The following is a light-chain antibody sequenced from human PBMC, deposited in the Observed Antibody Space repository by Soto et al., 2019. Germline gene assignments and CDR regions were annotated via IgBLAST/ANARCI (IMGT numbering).Light chain of an antibody. Sequence: QAVVTQPTSASGTPGQRVTISCSGSSSNIGSNYVYWYQQLPGTAPKLLIYRNNQRPSGVPDRFSGSKSGTSASLAISGLRSEDEVDYYCAVWDDSLSGPVFGGGTKLTVL. CDR2: RNN. V-gene: IGLV1-47*01. J-gene: IGLJ3*02. CDR1: SSNIGSNY. CDR3: AVWDDSLSGPV.